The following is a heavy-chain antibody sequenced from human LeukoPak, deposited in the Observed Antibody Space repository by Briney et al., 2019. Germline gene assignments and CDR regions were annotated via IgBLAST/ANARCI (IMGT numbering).Heavy chain of an antibody. CDR1: GGSISSSSYY. Sequence: SETLSLTCTVSGGSISSSSYYWGWIRQPPGKGLGWIGSIYYSGSTYYNPSLKSRVTISVDTSKNQFSLKLSSVTAADTAVYYCARDRVTPSSIAARRGWFDPWGQGTLVTVSS. J-gene: IGHJ5*02. D-gene: IGHD6-6*01. CDR3: ARDRVTPSSIAARRGWFDP. V-gene: IGHV4-39*07. CDR2: IYYSGST.